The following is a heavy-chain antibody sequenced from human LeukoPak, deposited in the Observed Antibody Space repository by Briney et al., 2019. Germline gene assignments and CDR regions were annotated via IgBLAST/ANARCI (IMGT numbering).Heavy chain of an antibody. CDR3: AKDRDFWSDVLFDY. V-gene: IGHV3-23*01. CDR2: ISGSGGST. J-gene: IGHJ4*02. CDR1: GCTFSSYA. Sequence: GGSLRLSCAASGCTFSSYAMSWVRQAPGKGLEWVSAISGSGGSTYYADSVKGRFTISRDNSKNTLYLQMNSLRAEDTAVYYCAKDRDFWSDVLFDYWGQGTLVTVSS. D-gene: IGHD3-3*01.